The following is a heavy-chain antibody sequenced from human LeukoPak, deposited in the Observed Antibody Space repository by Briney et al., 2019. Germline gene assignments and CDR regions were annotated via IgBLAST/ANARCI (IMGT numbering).Heavy chain of an antibody. CDR3: ARSLSSAWYAYDY. CDR1: GGSISSNY. J-gene: IGHJ4*02. Sequence: SETLSLTCTVSGGSISSNYWSWIRQPPGKGLEWIGHIYYSGSTNYNPSLKSRVTVSVDTSKNQFSLKLNSVTAADTAVYYCARSLSSAWYAYDYWGQGTLVTVSS. V-gene: IGHV4-59*01. CDR2: IYYSGST. D-gene: IGHD6-19*01.